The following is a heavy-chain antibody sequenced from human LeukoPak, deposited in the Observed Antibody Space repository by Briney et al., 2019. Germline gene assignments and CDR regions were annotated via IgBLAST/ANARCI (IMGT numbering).Heavy chain of an antibody. D-gene: IGHD3-3*01. V-gene: IGHV1-46*01. CDR3: ARALTGFDFWSGYLPFGY. Sequence: ASVKVSCKASGYTFTSYYMHWVRQAPGRGLEWMGIINPSGGTTRYAQRFQGRVTMTRDTSTNTVYMELSSLRSEDTAVYYCARALTGFDFWSGYLPFGYWGQGTLVTVSS. CDR2: INPSGGTT. CDR1: GYTFTSYY. J-gene: IGHJ4*02.